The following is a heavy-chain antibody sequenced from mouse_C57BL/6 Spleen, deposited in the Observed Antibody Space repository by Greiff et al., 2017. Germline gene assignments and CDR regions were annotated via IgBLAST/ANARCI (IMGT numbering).Heavy chain of an antibody. J-gene: IGHJ1*03. V-gene: IGHV1-31*01. CDR3: GRQSGGSSPRYFDV. D-gene: IGHD1-1*01. CDR1: GYSFTGYY. CDR2: IYPYNGVS. Sequence: EVQLQQSGPELVKPGASVKISCKASGYSFTGYYMHWVKQSHGNILDWIGYIYPYNGVSSYNQKFKGKATLTVEKSSSKAYLELRSLTSEDYAVYYLGRQSGGSSPRYFDVWGKGTPVTVSS.